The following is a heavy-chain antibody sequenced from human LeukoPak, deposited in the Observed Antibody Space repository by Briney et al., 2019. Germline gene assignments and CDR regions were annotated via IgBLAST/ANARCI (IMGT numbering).Heavy chain of an antibody. CDR1: GGTFNTFA. D-gene: IGHD1-26*01. CDR2: VIPISGRT. V-gene: IGHV1-69*05. CDR3: AKDRDSGSYSGYDAFDV. J-gene: IGHJ3*01. Sequence: GASVKVSCKASGGTFNTFAITWVRQAPGQGLEWMGGVIPISGRTNYAQNFQGRVSITTDESTSTAYMDLNRLRSEDTAVYFCAKDRDSGSYSGYDAFDVWGQGTLITVSS.